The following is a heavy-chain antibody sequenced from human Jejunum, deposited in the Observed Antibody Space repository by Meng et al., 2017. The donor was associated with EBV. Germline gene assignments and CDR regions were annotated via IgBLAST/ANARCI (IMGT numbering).Heavy chain of an antibody. CDR2: VYYTGST. V-gene: IGHV4-59*01. CDR1: GGSISGSY. D-gene: IGHD6-13*01. CDR3: AREIPAAGKFDS. Sequence: QVQLQDAGPGLVKPSETLSLTCTVSGGSISGSYGNWTRQYPGKGLEWIGYVYYTGSTNYNPYLRGRVTISVDTSKTQFSLNIITATDADTAVYFCAREIPAAGKFDSWGQGTLVTVSS. J-gene: IGHJ4*02.